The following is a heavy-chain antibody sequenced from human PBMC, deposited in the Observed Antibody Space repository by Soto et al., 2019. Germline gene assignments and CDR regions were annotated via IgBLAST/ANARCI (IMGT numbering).Heavy chain of an antibody. D-gene: IGHD6-13*01. CDR2: ISYDGSNK. Sequence: GGSLRLSCAASGFTFSSYGMHWVRQAPGKGLEWVAVISYDGSNKYYADSVKGRFTISRDNSKNTLYLQMNSLRAEDTAVYYCARESSSWHYYYYYGMDVWGQGTTVTVSS. CDR3: ARESSSWHYYYYYGMDV. J-gene: IGHJ6*02. V-gene: IGHV3-30*03. CDR1: GFTFSSYG.